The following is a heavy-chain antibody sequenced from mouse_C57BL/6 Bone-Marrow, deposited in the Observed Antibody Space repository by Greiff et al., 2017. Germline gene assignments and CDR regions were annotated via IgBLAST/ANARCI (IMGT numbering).Heavy chain of an antibody. CDR3: TSHLPMVYFDY. CDR1: GFNIQDSY. D-gene: IGHD1-1*02. CDR2: IDPEAGEP. Sequence: VPLQASGAELVKPGASVKLSCTASGFNIQDSYMHWVKQRTEQGLEWIGRIDPEAGEPKYAPQFQGKGTITADTSSNTAYLQSSSLTSEDTAVYSCTSHLPMVYFDYWGQGTTLTVSS. V-gene: IGHV14-2*01. J-gene: IGHJ2*01.